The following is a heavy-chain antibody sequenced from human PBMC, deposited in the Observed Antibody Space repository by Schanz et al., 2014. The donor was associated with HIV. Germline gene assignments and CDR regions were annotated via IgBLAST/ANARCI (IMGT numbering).Heavy chain of an antibody. V-gene: IGHV1-2*02. CDR1: VGTFTGHY. CDR2: INTNTRGNT. CDR3: ARASRLLFFDY. J-gene: IGHJ4*02. Sequence: QVQLVQSGAEVKKPGSSVKVSCKTSVGTFTGHYMHWVRQAPGQGLEWMGGINTNTRGNTIYAQKFQGRVTMTRDMSVSTAYMELRSLRSDDTAVYYCARASRLLFFDYWGQGALVTVSS. D-gene: IGHD4-17*01.